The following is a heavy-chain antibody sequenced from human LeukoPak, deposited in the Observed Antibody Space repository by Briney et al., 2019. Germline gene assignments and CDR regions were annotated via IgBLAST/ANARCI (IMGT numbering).Heavy chain of an antibody. V-gene: IGHV3-23*01. CDR1: GFTFSSYA. CDR3: AKDHVVVTGTFADY. CDR2: IIGSGGST. Sequence: GGSLRLSSAASGFTFSSYAMSWVRQAPGKGREWVSAIIGSGGSTYHADSVKGRFTISRDNSKNTLYVQMNRLRAEDTAVYYCAKDHVVVTGTFADYWGQGTLVTVSS. D-gene: IGHD2-21*02. J-gene: IGHJ4*02.